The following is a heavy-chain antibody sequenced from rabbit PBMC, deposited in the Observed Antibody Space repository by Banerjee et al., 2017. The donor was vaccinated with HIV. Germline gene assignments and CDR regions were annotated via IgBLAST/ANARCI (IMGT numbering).Heavy chain of an antibody. V-gene: IGHV1S40*01. CDR2: IYSDSRGIT. J-gene: IGHJ4*01. CDR3: ASDSTGYSFKL. CDR1: GFSFSSSYW. D-gene: IGHD1-1*01. Sequence: QSLEESGGDLVKPGASLTLTCTASGFSFSSSYWICWVRQAPGKGLEWIACIYSDSRGITAYASWAKGRFTISKTSSTTVTLQMTSLTAADTATYFCASDSTGYSFKLWGPGTLVT.